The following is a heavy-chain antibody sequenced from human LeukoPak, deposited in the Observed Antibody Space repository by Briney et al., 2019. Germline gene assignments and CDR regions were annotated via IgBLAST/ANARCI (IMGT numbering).Heavy chain of an antibody. Sequence: ASVKVSCKASGYTFTSYGISWVRQAPGQGLEWMGWISAYNGNTNYTQKLQGRVTMATDTSTSTAYMELRSLRSDDTAVYYCARAHGDTGAFDIWGQGTMVTVSS. CDR3: ARAHGDTGAFDI. CDR2: ISAYNGNT. D-gene: IGHD2-21*02. J-gene: IGHJ3*02. V-gene: IGHV1-18*01. CDR1: GYTFTSYG.